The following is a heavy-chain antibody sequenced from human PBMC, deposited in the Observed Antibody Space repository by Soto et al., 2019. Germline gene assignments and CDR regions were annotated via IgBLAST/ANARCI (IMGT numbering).Heavy chain of an antibody. CDR3: ARRILGYCSGGSCHRRDAFDI. V-gene: IGHV4-59*01. CDR2: IYYSGST. D-gene: IGHD2-15*01. Sequence: SETLSLTCTVSGGSISSYYWSWIRQPPWKGLEWIGYIYYSGSTNYNPSLKSRVTISVDTSKNQFSLKLSSVTAADTAVYYCARRILGYCSGGSCHRRDAFDIWGQGTMVTVSS. J-gene: IGHJ3*02. CDR1: GGSISSYY.